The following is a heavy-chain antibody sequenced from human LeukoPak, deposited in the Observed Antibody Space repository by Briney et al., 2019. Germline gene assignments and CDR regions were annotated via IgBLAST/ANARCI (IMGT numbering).Heavy chain of an antibody. J-gene: IGHJ6*02. D-gene: IGHD5-18*01. V-gene: IGHV3-33*01. CDR1: GFTFSSYG. CDR2: IWYDGSNK. Sequence: PGRALRLSCAASGFTFSSYGMHWVRQAPGKGLEWVAVIWYDGSNKYYADSVKGRFTISRDNSKNTLYLQMNSLRVEDTAVYYCAVGPAMGRPYYYGMDVWGQGTTVIVSS. CDR3: AVGPAMGRPYYYGMDV.